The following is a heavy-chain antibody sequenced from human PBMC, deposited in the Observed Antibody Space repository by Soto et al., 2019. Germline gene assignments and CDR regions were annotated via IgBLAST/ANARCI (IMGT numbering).Heavy chain of an antibody. CDR3: ARASYVVAVAAPNDAFDI. V-gene: IGHV1-8*01. CDR2: MNPNSGNT. D-gene: IGHD2-15*01. CDR1: GYTFTSYD. J-gene: IGHJ3*02. Sequence: ASVKVSCKASGYTFTSYDINWVRQATGQGLEWMGWMNPNSGNTGYAQKFQGRVTMTRNTSISTAYMELSSLRSEDTAVYYCARASYVVAVAAPNDAFDIWGQGTMVTVSS.